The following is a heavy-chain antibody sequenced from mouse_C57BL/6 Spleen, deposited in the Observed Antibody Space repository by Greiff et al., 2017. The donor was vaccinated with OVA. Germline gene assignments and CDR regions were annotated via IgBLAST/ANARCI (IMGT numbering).Heavy chain of an antibody. Sequence: DVKLVESGGGLVKPGGSLKLSCAASGFTFSSYAMSWVRQTPEKRLEWVATISDGGSYTYYPDNVKGRFTISRDNAKNNLYLQMSHLKSEDTAMYYCARDGYDYDEAWFAYWGQGTLVTVSA. CDR3: ARDGYDYDEAWFAY. CDR1: GFTFSSYA. V-gene: IGHV5-4*01. J-gene: IGHJ3*01. CDR2: ISDGGSYT. D-gene: IGHD2-4*01.